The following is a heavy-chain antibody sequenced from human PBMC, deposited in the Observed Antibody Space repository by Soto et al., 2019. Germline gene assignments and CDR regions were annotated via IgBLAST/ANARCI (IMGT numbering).Heavy chain of an antibody. J-gene: IGHJ4*02. CDR2: ITNAGSTT. V-gene: IGHV3-74*01. Sequence: EVQLVESGGGLVQPGGSLRLSCVASGFTLRNYWMHWFRQAPGKGLVWVSRITNAGSTTYYADSVKGRFTISRDNAKNTLYLQVNSLRVDDKAVYYCARAQDGAGGTADYCGQGTLVTVS. D-gene: IGHD1-26*01. CDR1: GFTLRNYW. CDR3: ARAQDGAGGTADY.